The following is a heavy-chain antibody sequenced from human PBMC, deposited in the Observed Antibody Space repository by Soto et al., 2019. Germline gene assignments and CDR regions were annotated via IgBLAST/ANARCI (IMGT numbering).Heavy chain of an antibody. Sequence: GGSLRLSCVASGFTFSNAWMSWVRQAPGKGLEWVGRIKSKTDGGTIDYAAPVTGRFTISRDDSKNTLYLQMNSLKTEDTAVYYCMCLGEFSAPSDAFDIWGQGTMVTVSS. V-gene: IGHV3-15*01. J-gene: IGHJ3*02. D-gene: IGHD3-16*02. CDR1: GFTFSNAW. CDR3: MCLGEFSAPSDAFDI. CDR2: IKSKTDGGTI.